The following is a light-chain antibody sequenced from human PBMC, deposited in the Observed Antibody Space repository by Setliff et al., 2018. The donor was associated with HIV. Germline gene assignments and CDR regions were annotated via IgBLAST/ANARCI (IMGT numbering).Light chain of an antibody. Sequence: QSALTQPPSLSGAPGQRVTISCTGSSSNIGAGYDVHWYKQLPGTAPKLLIYGYNNRPSGVPDRFSGSKSGTSASLAITGLQAEDEADYYCQSYDSRLSGYVFGTGTKVTVL. V-gene: IGLV1-40*01. CDR2: GYN. CDR3: QSYDSRLSGYV. CDR1: SSNIGAGYD. J-gene: IGLJ1*01.